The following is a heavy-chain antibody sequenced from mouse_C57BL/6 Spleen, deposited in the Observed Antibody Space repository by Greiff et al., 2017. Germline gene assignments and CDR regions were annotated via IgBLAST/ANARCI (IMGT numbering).Heavy chain of an antibody. J-gene: IGHJ1*03. CDR2: IDPSDSYT. V-gene: IGHV1-50*01. CDR1: GYTFTSYW. Sequence: QVQLKQPGAELVKPGASVKLSCKASGYTFTSYWMQWVKQRPGQGLEWIGEIDPSDSYTNYNQKFKGKATLTVDTSSSKAYMQLSSLTSEDSAVYYCARFITTVVGYFDVWGTGTTVTVSS. CDR3: ARFITTVVGYFDV. D-gene: IGHD1-1*01.